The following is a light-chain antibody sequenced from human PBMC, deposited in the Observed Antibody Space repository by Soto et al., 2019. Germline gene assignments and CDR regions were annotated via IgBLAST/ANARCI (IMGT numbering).Light chain of an antibody. Sequence: EIVLTQSPGTLSLSPGERSTLSCVSSQSVSNNYLAWYQQKPGQAPRLLIYATSTRATGIPDRFSGSGSGTDFTLTISRLEPEDFAVYYCQQYGSSPWTFGQGTKVDIK. CDR2: ATS. J-gene: IGKJ1*01. V-gene: IGKV3-20*01. CDR1: QSVSNNY. CDR3: QQYGSSPWT.